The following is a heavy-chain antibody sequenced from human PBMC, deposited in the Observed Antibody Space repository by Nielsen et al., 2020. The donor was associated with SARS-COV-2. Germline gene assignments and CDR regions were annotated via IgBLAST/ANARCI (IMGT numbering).Heavy chain of an antibody. Sequence: GESLKISCAASGFTFSSYAMSWVRQAPGKGLEWVSAISGSGGSTYYADSVKGRFTISRDNSKNTLYLQMNNLRAEDTAVYYCAKGQEKGYSYGYGFDYWGQGTLVTVSS. V-gene: IGHV3-23*01. CDR2: ISGSGGST. CDR1: GFTFSSYA. J-gene: IGHJ4*02. D-gene: IGHD5-18*01. CDR3: AKGQEKGYSYGYGFDY.